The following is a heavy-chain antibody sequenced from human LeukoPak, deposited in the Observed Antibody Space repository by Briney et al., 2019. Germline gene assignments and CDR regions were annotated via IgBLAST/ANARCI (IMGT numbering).Heavy chain of an antibody. Sequence: GSLRLSCAASGFTFSSYSMNWVRQAPGKGLEWVSSISSSSSYIYYADSVKGRFTISRDNAKNSLYLQMNSLRAEDTAVYYCARRAKGSGYSYGWYYFDYWGQGTLVTVSS. D-gene: IGHD5-18*01. CDR1: GFTFSSYS. V-gene: IGHV3-21*01. J-gene: IGHJ4*02. CDR3: ARRAKGSGYSYGWYYFDY. CDR2: ISSSSSYI.